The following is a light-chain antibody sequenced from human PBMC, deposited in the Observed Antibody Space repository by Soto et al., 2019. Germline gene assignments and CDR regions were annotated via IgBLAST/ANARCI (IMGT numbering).Light chain of an antibody. CDR3: SSYEGSNNPYV. J-gene: IGLJ1*01. CDR2: EVT. CDR1: SSDVGGYNY. V-gene: IGLV2-8*01. Sequence: QSVLTRPPSASGSPGQSVTISCTGTSSDVGGYNYVSWYQQHPGEAPRLMIYEVTKRPSGVPDRFSGSKSGNTASLTVSGLQAEDEADYYCSSYEGSNNPYVFGTGTKVTVL.